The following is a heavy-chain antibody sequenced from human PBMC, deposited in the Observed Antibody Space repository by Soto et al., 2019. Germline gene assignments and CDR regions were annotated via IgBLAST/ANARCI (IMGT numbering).Heavy chain of an antibody. CDR1: GYTFTSYA. Sequence: ASVKVSCKASGYTFTSYAMHWVRQAPGQRLEWMGWINAGNGNTKYSQKFQGRVTITRNTSVSTAYMELSSLRSEDTAVYYCARGFDQYYAFDIWGQGTMVTVSS. CDR3: ARGFDQYYAFDI. J-gene: IGHJ3*02. V-gene: IGHV1-3*01. CDR2: INAGNGNT.